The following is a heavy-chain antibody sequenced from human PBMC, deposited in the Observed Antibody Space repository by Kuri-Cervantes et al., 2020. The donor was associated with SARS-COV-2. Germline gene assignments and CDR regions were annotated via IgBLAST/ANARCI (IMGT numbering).Heavy chain of an antibody. D-gene: IGHD6-13*01. V-gene: IGHV3-11*03. J-gene: IGHJ4*02. CDR3: ARGQQLIDY. Sequence: GSLRLSCAASGFTFSDYHMSWIRQAPGKGLEWVSYISSSSSYTNYADSVKGRFTISRDNAKNSLYLQMNSLRAEDTAVYYCARGQQLIDYWGQGTLVTVSS. CDR1: GFTFSDYH. CDR2: ISSSSSYT.